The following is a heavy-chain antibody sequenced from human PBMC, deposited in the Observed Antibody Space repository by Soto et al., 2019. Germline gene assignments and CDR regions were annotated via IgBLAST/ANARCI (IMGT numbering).Heavy chain of an antibody. D-gene: IGHD6-13*01. Sequence: PGGSLRLSCAASGFTFSSYAMSWVRQAPGKGLEWVSAISGSGGSTYYADSVKGRFTISRDNSKNTLYLQMNSLRAEDTAVYYCAKAPTPGIAAAGLFAYWGQGTLVTVSS. CDR3: AKAPTPGIAAAGLFAY. J-gene: IGHJ4*02. CDR2: ISGSGGST. V-gene: IGHV3-23*01. CDR1: GFTFSSYA.